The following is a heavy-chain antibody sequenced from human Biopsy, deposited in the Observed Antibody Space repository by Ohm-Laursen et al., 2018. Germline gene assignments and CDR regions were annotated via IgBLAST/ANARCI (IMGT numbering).Heavy chain of an antibody. CDR3: ARDRMTDVFGGPTRTDVFDS. CDR2: VNPNSGAT. CDR1: GPTFNDYF. V-gene: IGHV1-2*02. J-gene: IGHJ4*02. Sequence: ASVKVSCNASGPTFNDYFIHWVRQSPGQGLEWMGWVNPNSGATNSAENFRDRVTLTRDTSISAVYIELRRLKSDDAAVYYCARDRMTDVFGGPTRTDVFDSWGQGTPVTVSS. D-gene: IGHD3-10*01.